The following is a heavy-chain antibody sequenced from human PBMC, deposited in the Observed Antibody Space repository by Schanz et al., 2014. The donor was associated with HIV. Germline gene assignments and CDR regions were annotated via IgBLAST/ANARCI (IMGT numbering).Heavy chain of an antibody. V-gene: IGHV3-30*03. D-gene: IGHD1-26*01. CDR2: ISYDGSIK. Sequence: QVQLVESGGGVVQPGRSLRLSCAASGFTFRTHGIHWVRQAPAKGLEWVAVISYDGSIKEYADSVKGRFTISRDNSKNTLYLQMNSLRAEDTAVYYCARALPDEWEPAAYFQHWGQGTLVIVSP. CDR1: GFTFRTHG. J-gene: IGHJ1*01. CDR3: ARALPDEWEPAAYFQH.